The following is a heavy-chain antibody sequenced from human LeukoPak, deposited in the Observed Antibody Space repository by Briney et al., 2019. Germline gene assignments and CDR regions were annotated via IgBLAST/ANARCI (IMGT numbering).Heavy chain of an antibody. Sequence: GASVKVSCKASGYTFTSYGISWVRQAPGQGLEWMGWISAYNGNTNYAQKLQGRVTMTTDTSTSTAYMELRSLRSDDTAVYYCARARDYGDYENWFDPWGQGTLVTDSS. V-gene: IGHV1-18*01. CDR2: ISAYNGNT. J-gene: IGHJ5*02. D-gene: IGHD4-17*01. CDR3: ARARDYGDYENWFDP. CDR1: GYTFTSYG.